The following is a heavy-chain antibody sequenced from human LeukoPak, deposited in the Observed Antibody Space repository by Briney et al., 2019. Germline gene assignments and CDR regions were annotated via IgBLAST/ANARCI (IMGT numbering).Heavy chain of an antibody. CDR1: GGSISSSSYY. J-gene: IGHJ2*01. Sequence: PSETLSLTCTVSGGSISSSSYYWGWIRQPPGKGLEWIGSIYYSGSTYYNPSLKSRVTMSVDTSKNQFSLKLSSVTAADTAVYYCARSSHPNWYFDLWGRGTLVTVSS. CDR2: IYYSGST. V-gene: IGHV4-39*07. CDR3: ARSSHPNWYFDL.